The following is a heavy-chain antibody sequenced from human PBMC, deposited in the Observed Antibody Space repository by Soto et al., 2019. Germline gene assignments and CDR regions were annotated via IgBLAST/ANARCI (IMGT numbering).Heavy chain of an antibody. V-gene: IGHV3-21*01. CDR3: ASSMIAAPPNAYYYYGMDV. J-gene: IGHJ6*02. Sequence: PGGSLRLACAASGFTFISYSMNWVRQAPGKGLEWVSSISSSSSYIYYADSVKGRFTISRDNAKNSLYLQMNSLRAEDTAVYYCASSMIAAPPNAYYYYGMDVWGQGTTVTVSS. CDR1: GFTFISYS. CDR2: ISSSSSYI. D-gene: IGHD6-6*01.